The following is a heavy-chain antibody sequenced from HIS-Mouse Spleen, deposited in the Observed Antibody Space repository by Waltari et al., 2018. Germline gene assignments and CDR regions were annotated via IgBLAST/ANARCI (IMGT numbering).Heavy chain of an antibody. Sequence: QVQLQESGPGLVKPSETLSLTCTVSGCSISSYYWSWIRQPPGKGLEWIGYIYYSGSTNYNPSLKSRVTISVDTSKNQFSLKLSSVTAADTAVYYCARDSSSSSSYFDYWGQGTLVTVSS. CDR2: IYYSGST. D-gene: IGHD6-6*01. CDR3: ARDSSSSSSYFDY. V-gene: IGHV4-59*01. J-gene: IGHJ4*02. CDR1: GCSISSYY.